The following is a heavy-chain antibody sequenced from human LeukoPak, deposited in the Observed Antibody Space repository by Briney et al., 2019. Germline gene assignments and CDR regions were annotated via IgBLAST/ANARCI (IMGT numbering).Heavy chain of an antibody. Sequence: SQTLSLTCTVSGVSISSNAYYWGWIRQPPGHGLEWIGSIFYSGDAFYEPSLKGRVTISADASKNQLWLKMNFETAADTAIYYCGRHGGNSYGFLFFDYWGQGTLVSVSS. CDR1: GVSISSNAYY. CDR2: IFYSGDA. D-gene: IGHD5-18*01. V-gene: IGHV4-39*01. CDR3: GRHGGNSYGFLFFDY. J-gene: IGHJ4*02.